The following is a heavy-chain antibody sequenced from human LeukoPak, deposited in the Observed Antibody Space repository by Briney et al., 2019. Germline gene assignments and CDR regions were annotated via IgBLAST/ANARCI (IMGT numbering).Heavy chain of an antibody. J-gene: IGHJ4*02. CDR3: ARETKLEWLLIFDY. CDR2: INPYNGGT. CDR1: GYTFTGYY. V-gene: IGHV1-2*06. Sequence: ASVTVSCMGSGYTFTGYYLHWLRQPPGQGPDGMGRINPYNGGTNYAQKFQGRVTMTSDTSIKTAYMELSRLRSDDTAVYYCARETKLEWLLIFDYWGQGTLVTVSS. D-gene: IGHD3-3*01.